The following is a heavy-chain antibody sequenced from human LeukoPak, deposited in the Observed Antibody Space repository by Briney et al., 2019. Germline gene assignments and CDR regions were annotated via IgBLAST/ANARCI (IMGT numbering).Heavy chain of an antibody. V-gene: IGHV3-30*02. D-gene: IGHD6-13*01. Sequence: GGSLRLSCAASGFTFSSYGMHWVRQAPGKGLEWVAFIRYDGSNKYYADSVKGRFTISRDNSKNTLYLQMNSLRAEDTAVYYCAKDLGSSWTHTIDYWGQGTLVTVSS. CDR2: IRYDGSNK. CDR1: GFTFSSYG. J-gene: IGHJ4*02. CDR3: AKDLGSSWTHTIDY.